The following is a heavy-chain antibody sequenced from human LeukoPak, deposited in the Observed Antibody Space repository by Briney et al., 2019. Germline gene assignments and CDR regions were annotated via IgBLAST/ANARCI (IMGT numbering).Heavy chain of an antibody. V-gene: IGHV3-21*01. CDR2: ISSSSSYI. CDR1: GFTFSSYS. Sequence: PGGSLRLSCAASGFTFSSYSMNWVRQAPGKGLEWVSSISSSSSYIYYADSVKGRFTISRDNAKNSLYLQMNSLRAEDTAVYYCARDTMYSSGWSNPPYHWFDPWGQGTLVTVSS. CDR3: ARDTMYSSGWSNPPYHWFDP. J-gene: IGHJ5*02. D-gene: IGHD6-19*01.